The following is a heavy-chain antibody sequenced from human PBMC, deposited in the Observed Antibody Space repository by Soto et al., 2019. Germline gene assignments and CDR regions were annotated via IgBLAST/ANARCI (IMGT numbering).Heavy chain of an antibody. CDR1: GFTFSSYS. Sequence: GGSLRLSCAASGFTFSSYSMNWVRQAPGKGLEWVSSISSSSSYIYYADSVKGRFTISRDNAKNSLYLQMNSLRAEDTAVYYCARDGGYCSGGSCYDYYMDVWGKGTTVTVSS. J-gene: IGHJ6*03. CDR2: ISSSSSYI. CDR3: ARDGGYCSGGSCYDYYMDV. D-gene: IGHD2-15*01. V-gene: IGHV3-21*01.